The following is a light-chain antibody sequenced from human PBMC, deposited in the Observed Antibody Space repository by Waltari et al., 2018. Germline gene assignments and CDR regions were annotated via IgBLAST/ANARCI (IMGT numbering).Light chain of an antibody. V-gene: IGLV2-14*03. Sequence: QSALTQPASVSGSPGQSITVSCTGTSSDIGPYNYVSWYQQHPGKAPKLMIYDVSSRPSGVSNRFSGSKSGNTASLTISGLQAEDEADYYCDSKSSSSPHVFGTGTKVTVL. J-gene: IGLJ1*01. CDR1: SSDIGPYNY. CDR2: DVS. CDR3: DSKSSSSPHV.